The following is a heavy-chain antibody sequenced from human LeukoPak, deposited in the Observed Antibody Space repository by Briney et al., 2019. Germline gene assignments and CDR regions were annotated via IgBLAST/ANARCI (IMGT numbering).Heavy chain of an antibody. CDR2: IWYDGSNK. D-gene: IGHD3-9*01. CDR3: ARDYDTLWGAYYFDY. CDR1: GFTFSSYG. Sequence: GGSLRLSCAASGFTFSSYGMHWVRQAPGKGLEWVAVIWYDGSNKYYADSVKGRFTISRDNSKNTLYLQMNSLRAEDTAVYYCARDYDTLWGAYYFDYWGQGTLVTVSS. J-gene: IGHJ4*02. V-gene: IGHV3-33*01.